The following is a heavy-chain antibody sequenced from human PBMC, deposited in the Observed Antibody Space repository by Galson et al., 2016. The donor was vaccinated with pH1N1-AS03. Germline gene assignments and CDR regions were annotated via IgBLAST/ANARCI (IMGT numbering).Heavy chain of an antibody. V-gene: IGHV4-39*07. CDR1: Y. D-gene: IGHD2-15*01. Sequence: YWGWIRQAPGKGLEWIATVSARGTTYHNPSLGSRLTISLDTSKNHFSLTLTSVTAADTAMYYCARDRRDCSGGSCSQDGWFDPWGQGTLVVVSS. J-gene: IGHJ5*02. CDR3: ARDRRDCSGGSCSQDGWFDP. CDR2: VSARGTT.